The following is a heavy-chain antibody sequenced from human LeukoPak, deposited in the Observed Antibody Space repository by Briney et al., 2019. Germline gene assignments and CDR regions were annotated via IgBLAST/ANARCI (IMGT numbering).Heavy chain of an antibody. Sequence: PGGPLRLSCAASGFTFSSYSMNWVRQAPGKGLEWVSYISSSSSTIYYADSVKGRFTISRDNAKNSLYLQMNSLRAEDTAVYYCARGRGRDSSSWYWFDPWGQGTLVTVSS. CDR2: ISSSSSTI. CDR1: GFTFSSYS. V-gene: IGHV3-48*04. CDR3: ARGRGRDSSSWYWFDP. J-gene: IGHJ5*02. D-gene: IGHD6-13*01.